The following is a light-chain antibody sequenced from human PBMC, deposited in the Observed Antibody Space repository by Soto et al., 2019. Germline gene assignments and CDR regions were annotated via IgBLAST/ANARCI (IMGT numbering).Light chain of an antibody. J-gene: IGKJ5*01. V-gene: IGKV3-20*01. CDR1: QSFNNY. CDR3: QQYRSSPLIT. CDR2: DAS. Sequence: EIVLTQSPGTLPLSPGESATLSCRASQSFNNYLAWYQQKPGQSPRLLIYDASIRATGVPDRFSGSGAGTDFSLTISRLEPEDFAVYYCQQYRSSPLITFGQGTRLEIK.